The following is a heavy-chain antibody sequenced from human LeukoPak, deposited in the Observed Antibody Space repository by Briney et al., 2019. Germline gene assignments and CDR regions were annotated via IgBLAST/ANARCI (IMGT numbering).Heavy chain of an antibody. CDR2: ISAYNGNT. CDR1: GYTFASYG. Sequence: ASVKVSCKASGYTFASYGISWVRQAPGQGLEWMGWISAYNGNTNYAQKLQGRVTMTTDTSTSTAYMELRSLRSDDTAVYYCARDAAVAVAVTGNWFDPWGQGTLVTVSS. D-gene: IGHD6-19*01. V-gene: IGHV1-18*01. J-gene: IGHJ5*02. CDR3: ARDAAVAVAVTGNWFDP.